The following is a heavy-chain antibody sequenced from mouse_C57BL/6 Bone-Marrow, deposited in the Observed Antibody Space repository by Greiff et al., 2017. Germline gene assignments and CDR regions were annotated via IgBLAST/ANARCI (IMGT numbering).Heavy chain of an antibody. CDR1: GFSLTSYG. J-gene: IGHJ3*01. V-gene: IGHV2-2*01. CDR3: ARRGFAY. Sequence: VQLQLSGPGLVQPSQSLSITCTLSGFSLTSYGVHGVRLSPGKGLGWLGVLWSGGSTDYNAAFISRVSISKDNSKSQVVFKMNSLQADDTAIYYCARRGFAYWGQGTLVTVSA. CDR2: LWSGGST.